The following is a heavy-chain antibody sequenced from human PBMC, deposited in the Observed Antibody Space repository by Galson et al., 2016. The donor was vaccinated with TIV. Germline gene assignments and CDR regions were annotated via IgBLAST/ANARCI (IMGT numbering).Heavy chain of an antibody. CDR1: GFSLSDSGMC. V-gene: IGHV2-70*11. J-gene: IGHJ4*02. CDR2: IDWDDDI. CDR3: ARISGYYDISGHYIPRSFDY. Sequence: PALVKPTQTLTLTCTFSGFSLSDSGMCVTWIRQPPGKALEWLARIDWDDDIYYTYRTSLKTRLTISKDTSKNQVVLTLTNVDPVDTATYYCARISGYYDISGHYIPRSFDYWGQGTPVAVPS. D-gene: IGHD3-22*01.